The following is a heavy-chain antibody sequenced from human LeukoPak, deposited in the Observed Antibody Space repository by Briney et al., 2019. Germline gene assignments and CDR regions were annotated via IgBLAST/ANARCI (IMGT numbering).Heavy chain of an antibody. V-gene: IGHV3-73*01. Sequence: GGSLRLSCAASGFTFSGSAMHWVRQASGKGLEWVGRIRSKANSYATAYAASVKGRFTISRDDSKNTAYLQMNSLKTEDTAVYYCTRHPEYEAVAGGYYYYGMDVWGQGTTVTVSS. J-gene: IGHJ6*02. D-gene: IGHD6-19*01. CDR1: GFTFSGSA. CDR3: TRHPEYEAVAGGYYYYGMDV. CDR2: IRSKANSYAT.